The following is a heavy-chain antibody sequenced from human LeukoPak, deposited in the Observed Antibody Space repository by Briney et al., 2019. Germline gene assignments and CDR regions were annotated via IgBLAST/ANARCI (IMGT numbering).Heavy chain of an antibody. CDR3: ARDISRTMDV. Sequence: GGSLRLSCVASGFTFSSRWMHWARQAPGQGLVWVSIINTDGSTTRYADFVEGRFTISRDNARNTLYLEMNSLRVEDTAVYFCARDISRTMDVWGQGTTVTV. D-gene: IGHD2/OR15-2a*01. V-gene: IGHV3-74*01. CDR2: INTDGSTT. J-gene: IGHJ6*02. CDR1: GFTFSSRW.